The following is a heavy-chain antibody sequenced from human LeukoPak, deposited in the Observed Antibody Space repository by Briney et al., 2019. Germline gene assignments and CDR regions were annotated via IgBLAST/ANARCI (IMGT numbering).Heavy chain of an antibody. D-gene: IGHD1-26*01. Sequence: GGSLRLSWAASGFTVSSNYMTWVRLAPGKGLEWVSVIYSGGFTYYADSVKGRFTISRDNAKNTLYLQMNSLRAEDTAVYYCAREAGGSYNYYYGMDVWGQGTTVTVSS. CDR1: GFTVSSNY. J-gene: IGHJ6*02. CDR3: AREAGGSYNYYYGMDV. V-gene: IGHV3-53*01. CDR2: IYSGGFT.